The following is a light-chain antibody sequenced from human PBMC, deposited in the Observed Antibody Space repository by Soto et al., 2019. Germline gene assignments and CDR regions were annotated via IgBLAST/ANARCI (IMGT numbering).Light chain of an antibody. V-gene: IGKV1-39*01. Sequence: DIRLTQSPPSLSASVGDTVTITCRASQSVSTYLNWYQQRPGKAPSLLIYSAISLQSGVPSRFSGSGSGTDFTLTIRNLQPEDFAIYYCQHTFRSPRRFGQGTKVDIK. CDR1: QSVSTY. CDR2: SAI. CDR3: QHTFRSPRR. J-gene: IGKJ1*01.